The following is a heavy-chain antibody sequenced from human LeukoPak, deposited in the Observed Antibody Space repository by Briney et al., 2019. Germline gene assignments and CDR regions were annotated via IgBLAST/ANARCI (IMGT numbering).Heavy chain of an antibody. Sequence: SVKVSCKASGGTFSSYAISWVRQAPGQGLEWMGGIIPIFGTANYAQKFQGRVTITTDESTSTAYMELSSLRSEDTAVYYCARVRSSKASSFDYWGQGTLVTVSS. J-gene: IGHJ4*02. V-gene: IGHV1-69*05. CDR1: GGTFSSYA. CDR2: IIPIFGTA. CDR3: ARVRSSKASSFDY. D-gene: IGHD4-11*01.